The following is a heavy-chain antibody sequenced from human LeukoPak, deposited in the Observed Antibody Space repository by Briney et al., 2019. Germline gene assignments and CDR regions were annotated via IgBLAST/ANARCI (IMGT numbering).Heavy chain of an antibody. V-gene: IGHV3-30*18. J-gene: IGHJ4*02. D-gene: IGHD3-22*01. CDR1: GFTFSSYG. CDR3: AKDTPDSSAYYLEN. Sequence: GGSLRLSCAASGFTFSSYGMHWVRQAPGKGLEWVAVISYGGSNKYYADSVKGRFTISRDNSKNTLYLQMSSLRAEDTAAYYCAKDTPDSSAYYLENWGQGTLVTVSS. CDR2: ISYGGSNK.